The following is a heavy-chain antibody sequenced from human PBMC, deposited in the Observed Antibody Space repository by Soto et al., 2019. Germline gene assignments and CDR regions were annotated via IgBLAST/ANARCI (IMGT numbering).Heavy chain of an antibody. CDR2: IIDSGAST. CDR1: GFTFSSCA. CDR3: AKGRSYYYYYGVDV. J-gene: IGHJ6*02. V-gene: IGHV3-23*01. Sequence: EVQLLESGGGLVQPGGSLRLSCAASGFTFSSCAMGWVRQAPGKGLEWVSDIIDSGASTYYADSVKGRFTIPRDKAKSPLYLQMNSRRAEDTALYYCAKGRSYYYYYGVDVWGQGTTVTVSS.